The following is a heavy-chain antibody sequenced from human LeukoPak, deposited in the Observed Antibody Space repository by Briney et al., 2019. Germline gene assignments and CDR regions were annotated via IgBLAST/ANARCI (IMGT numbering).Heavy chain of an antibody. CDR2: ISYDGSHK. D-gene: IGHD3-3*01. V-gene: IGHV3-30*18. J-gene: IGHJ6*02. CDR3: TKDTNYDFWSGFSSSMDA. CDR1: GFTFSSAG. Sequence: PGGSLRVSCAASGFTFSSAGMHCVRQAPGKGLEWVAVISYDGSHKYYADSVKGRFTISRDNSENSLYLQMNSLRAEDTAVYYCTKDTNYDFWSGFSSSMDARGQGTTVTVSS.